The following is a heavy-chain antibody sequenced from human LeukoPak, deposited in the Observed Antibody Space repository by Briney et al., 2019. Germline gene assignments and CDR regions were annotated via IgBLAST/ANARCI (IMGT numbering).Heavy chain of an antibody. CDR3: ARAVRLSSTAMVFGY. Sequence: ASVKVSCKASGYTFTGYYMHRVRQAPGQGLEWMGWINPNSGGTNYAQKFRGWVTMTRDTSISTAYMELSRLRSDDTAVYYCARAVRLSSTAMVFGYWGQGTLVTVSS. D-gene: IGHD5-18*01. CDR1: GYTFTGYY. CDR2: INPNSGGT. V-gene: IGHV1-2*04. J-gene: IGHJ4*02.